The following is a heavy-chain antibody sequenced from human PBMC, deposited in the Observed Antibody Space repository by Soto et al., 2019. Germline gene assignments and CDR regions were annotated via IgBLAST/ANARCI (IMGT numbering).Heavy chain of an antibody. J-gene: IGHJ4*02. CDR2: ISSSSSTI. CDR3: TRDRDRGMGFGY. CDR1: GFTFRTYS. D-gene: IGHD1-26*01. Sequence: GGSLRLSCAASGFTFRTYSMTWVRQAPGKGLEWLSYISSSSSTIYYADSVKGRFTISRDNAKNSLYLQMNSLRDDDTAVYYCTRDRDRGMGFGYWGQGTLVTVPS. V-gene: IGHV3-48*02.